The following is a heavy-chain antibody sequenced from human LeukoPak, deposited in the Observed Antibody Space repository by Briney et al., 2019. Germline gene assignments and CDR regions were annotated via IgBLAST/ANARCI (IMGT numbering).Heavy chain of an antibody. V-gene: IGHV3-33*01. D-gene: IGHD6-6*01. Sequence: GGSLRLSCAASGFTFSDYGMHWVRQAPGKGLEWVAVIWYDGSNKYYADSVKGRFTISRDNSKNTLYLQMNSLRAEDTAVYYCARVGPPRQQEYYYGMDVWGQGTTVTVSS. CDR1: GFTFSDYG. CDR2: IWYDGSNK. J-gene: IGHJ6*02. CDR3: ARVGPPRQQEYYYGMDV.